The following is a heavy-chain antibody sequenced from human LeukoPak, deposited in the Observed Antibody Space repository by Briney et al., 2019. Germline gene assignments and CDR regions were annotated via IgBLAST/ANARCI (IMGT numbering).Heavy chain of an antibody. J-gene: IGHJ4*02. CDR3: ASVTIVGPTADY. V-gene: IGHV3-48*03. Sequence: PGGSLRLSCAASGFTFSNYEMNWVRQAPGKGLEWVSYISDSGSSIYYADSVKGRFTISRDNAKNSLYLQMNSLRAEDTAVYYCASVTIVGPTADYWGQRTLVTVSS. CDR2: ISDSGSSI. CDR1: GFTFSNYE. D-gene: IGHD1-26*01.